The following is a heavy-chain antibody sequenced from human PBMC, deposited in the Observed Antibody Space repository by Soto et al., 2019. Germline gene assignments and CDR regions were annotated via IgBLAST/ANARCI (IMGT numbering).Heavy chain of an antibody. V-gene: IGHV1-2*02. CDR2: INPATGAA. J-gene: IGHJ3*02. CDR1: GYPVTAYY. D-gene: IGHD3-3*01. Sequence: QLHLVQSGAVVKKPGASVTVSCSASGYPVTAYYMHWVRQAPGRGLEWMGGINPATGAAKYTQTFQGRVTRPRDTSTGTVFMELSGLTSEDTAVFYCARGGGVGVAGSAAFDMWGQGTLVTVSS. CDR3: ARGGGVGVAGSAAFDM.